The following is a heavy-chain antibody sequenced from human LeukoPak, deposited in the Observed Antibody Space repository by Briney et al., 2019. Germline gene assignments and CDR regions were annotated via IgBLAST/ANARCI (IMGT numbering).Heavy chain of an antibody. J-gene: IGHJ4*02. CDR1: GFTFSSYA. V-gene: IGHV3-64D*09. Sequence: GGSLRLSCSASGFTFSSYAMHWVRQAPGKGLEYVSAISGNGGSTYYADSVKGRFTISRDNSKNTLYLQMSSLKTEDTAVYYCVNSGSNGWYCDYWGQGTLVTVSS. D-gene: IGHD6-19*01. CDR2: ISGNGGST. CDR3: VNSGSNGWYCDY.